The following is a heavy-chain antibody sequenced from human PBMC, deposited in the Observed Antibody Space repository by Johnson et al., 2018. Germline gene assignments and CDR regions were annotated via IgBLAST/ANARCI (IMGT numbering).Heavy chain of an antibody. CDR2: ISSASNYI. V-gene: IGHV3-21*01. CDR3: AKDRCGGVDVPSEYFQH. CDR1: GFTFSTYS. D-gene: IGHD2-21*01. Sequence: VQLVQSGGGLVKPGGSLRLSCEASGFTFSTYSLNWVRQAPGKGLEWVSSISSASNYINYAESMKGRFTISRDNSKNPLYLQMKSLRPEDTAVYYCAKDRCGGVDVPSEYFQHWGQGTLVTVSS. J-gene: IGHJ1*01.